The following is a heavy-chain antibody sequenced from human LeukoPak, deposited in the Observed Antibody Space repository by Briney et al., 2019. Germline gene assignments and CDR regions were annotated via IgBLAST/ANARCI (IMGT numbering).Heavy chain of an antibody. V-gene: IGHV4-30-4*08. CDR1: GFTFSSYS. Sequence: LRLSCAASGFTFSSYSMNWVRQPPGKGLEWIGYIYYSGSTYYNPSLKSRVTIPVDTSKNQFSLKLSSVTAADTAVYYCAKEGWPFGAFDIWGQRTMVTVSS. CDR2: IYYSGST. D-gene: IGHD3-16*01. J-gene: IGHJ3*02. CDR3: AKEGWPFGAFDI.